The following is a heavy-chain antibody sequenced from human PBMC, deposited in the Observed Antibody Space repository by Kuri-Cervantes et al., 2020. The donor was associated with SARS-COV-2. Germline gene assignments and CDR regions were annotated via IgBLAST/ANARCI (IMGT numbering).Heavy chain of an antibody. J-gene: IGHJ3*02. CDR2: IYHSGST. Sequence: GSLRLSCAVSGYSISSGYYWGWIRQPPGKGLEWIGSIYHSGSTDYNPSLKSRVTISVDTSKNQFSLKLSSVTAADTAVYYCARDLGYSYEGPYFGEVAFDIWGQGTMVTVSS. V-gene: IGHV4-38-2*02. CDR3: ARDLGYSYEGPYFGEVAFDI. D-gene: IGHD5-18*01. CDR1: GYSISSGYY.